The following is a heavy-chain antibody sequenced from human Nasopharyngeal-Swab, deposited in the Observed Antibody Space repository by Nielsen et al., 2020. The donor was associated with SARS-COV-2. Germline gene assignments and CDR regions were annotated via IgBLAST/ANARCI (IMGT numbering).Heavy chain of an antibody. CDR2: IVPALGLP. Sequence: SSVKVSCKPSGDTFTNSAISWLRQAPGQGLEWMGGIVPALGLPNYAQKFRGRVTISADRSTTTSYLELSSLRSEDTAIYYCAREGEYGAYDAPDYWGQVTLVIVSS. V-gene: IGHV1-69*10. CDR1: GDTFTNSA. CDR3: AREGEYGAYDAPDY. J-gene: IGHJ4*02. D-gene: IGHD5-12*01.